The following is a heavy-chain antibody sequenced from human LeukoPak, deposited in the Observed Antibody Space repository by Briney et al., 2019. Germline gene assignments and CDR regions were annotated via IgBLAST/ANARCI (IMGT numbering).Heavy chain of an antibody. V-gene: IGHV1-2*02. CDR2: INPNSGGT. J-gene: IGHJ4*02. CDR1: GYIFTGYY. Sequence: ASVKVSCKTSGYIFTGYYMHWVRQAPGQALEWMGLINPNSGGTNYAQKFQGRVSMNRDASISTAYMELSRLRSDDTAVYYCAREYSFSSWVPSPHFDYWGQGALVTVSS. CDR3: AREYSFSSWVPSPHFDY. D-gene: IGHD6-6*01.